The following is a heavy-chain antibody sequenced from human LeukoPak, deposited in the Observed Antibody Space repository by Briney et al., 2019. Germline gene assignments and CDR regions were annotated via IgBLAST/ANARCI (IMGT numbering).Heavy chain of an antibody. D-gene: IGHD3-9*01. CDR3: ARTTIGDFDY. V-gene: IGHV4-39*07. Sequence: PSETLSLTCTVSGGSISSSSYYWGWIRQPPGKGLEWIGSIYYSGSTYYDPSLKSRVTISVDTSKNQFSLKLSSVTAADTAVYYCARTTIGDFDYWGQGTLVTVSS. CDR1: GGSISSSSYY. J-gene: IGHJ4*02. CDR2: IYYSGST.